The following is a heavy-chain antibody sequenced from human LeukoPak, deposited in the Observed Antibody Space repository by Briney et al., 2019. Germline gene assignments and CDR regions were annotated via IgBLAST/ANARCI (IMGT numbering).Heavy chain of an antibody. D-gene: IGHD3-22*01. J-gene: IGHJ4*02. CDR3: ARMGSSGYYEY. V-gene: IGHV3-7*01. Sequence: PGGSLRLSCAASEFTFSSYWMCWVRQAPGKGLEWVANIKGDGSEKYYVDSVKGRFTISRDNAKNSLYLQMNSLRVEGTALYYCARMGSSGYYEYWGQGTQVTVSS. CDR2: IKGDGSEK. CDR1: EFTFSSYW.